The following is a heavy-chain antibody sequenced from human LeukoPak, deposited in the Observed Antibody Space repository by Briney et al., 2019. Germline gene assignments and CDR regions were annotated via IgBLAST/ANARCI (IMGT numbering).Heavy chain of an antibody. CDR1: GFTMRNHW. CDR3: ASASDRGSSGYYPFDY. D-gene: IGHD3-22*01. J-gene: IGHJ4*02. V-gene: IGHV3-53*01. Sequence: GGSLRLSCAASGFTMRNHWMSWVRQAPGKGLEWVSVIYSGGRTYYADSVKGRFTISRDNSNNTLYLQVNSLRAEDTAVYYCASASDRGSSGYYPFDYWGQGTLVTVSS. CDR2: IYSGGRT.